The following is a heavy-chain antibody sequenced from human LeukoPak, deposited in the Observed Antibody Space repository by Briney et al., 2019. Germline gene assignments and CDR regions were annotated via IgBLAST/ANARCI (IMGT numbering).Heavy chain of an antibody. CDR3: AGLVGRYSSGLYYYYFDY. CDR2: MYLSGTT. J-gene: IGHJ4*02. D-gene: IGHD3-22*01. CDR1: GDSINSLDL. Sequence: SETLSLTSTVSGDSINSLDLWSWVRQPPGKGLEWIGEMYLSGTTHSNPSVKSRVTISIDKSKNQFFLNLSSVTAADTAVYYCAGLVGRYSSGLYYYYFDYWGQGTLVTVSS. V-gene: IGHV4-4*02.